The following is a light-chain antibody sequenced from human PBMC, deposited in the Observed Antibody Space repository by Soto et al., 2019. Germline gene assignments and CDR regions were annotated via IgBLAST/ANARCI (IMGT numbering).Light chain of an antibody. CDR3: QRYGNPPFT. Sequence: DIQMTQSPSSLSASVGDRVTITCQASQDISNYLNWYQQKPGKAPKLLIYDASNMGTGVPSRFSGSGSGTDFTFTIRGLQPEDIETCYYQRYGNPPFTFGPGTKVDIK. CDR1: QDISNY. V-gene: IGKV1-33*01. CDR2: DAS. J-gene: IGKJ3*01.